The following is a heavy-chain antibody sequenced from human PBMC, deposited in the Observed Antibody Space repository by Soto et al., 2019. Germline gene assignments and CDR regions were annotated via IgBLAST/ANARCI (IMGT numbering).Heavy chain of an antibody. CDR2: IYYRGYT. J-gene: IGHJ4*02. V-gene: IGHV4-39*01. D-gene: IGHD3-22*01. Sequence: SETLSLTCIVSGGSISSSSSYWGWIRQSPGKGLEWIGSIYYRGYTYYNPSLKSRVTISVDSSKNQFSLRLSSVTATDTAIYYCARHMYSSDSSGPSRYFDYWGQGTLVTVSS. CDR3: ARHMYSSDSSGPSRYFDY. CDR1: GGSISSSSSY.